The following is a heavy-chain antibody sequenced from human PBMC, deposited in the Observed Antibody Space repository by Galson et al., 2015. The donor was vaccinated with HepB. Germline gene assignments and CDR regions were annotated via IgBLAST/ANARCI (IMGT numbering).Heavy chain of an antibody. CDR1: GFSLSTTNLG. D-gene: IGHD2-15*01. Sequence: PALVKPTQTLTLTCTFSGFSLSTTNLGVGWIRQPPGKALEWLALIYWDDDKRYSPSLKSRLTITKDTSKNQVVLTMTNMDPVDTATYYCAHRRGDRIVEYWGQGTLVTVSS. V-gene: IGHV2-5*02. CDR2: IYWDDDK. J-gene: IGHJ4*02. CDR3: AHRRGDRIVEY.